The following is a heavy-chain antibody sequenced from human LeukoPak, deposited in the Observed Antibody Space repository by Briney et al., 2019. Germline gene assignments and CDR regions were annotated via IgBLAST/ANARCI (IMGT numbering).Heavy chain of an antibody. CDR3: ARARSGCSGYFCLPKNWFDP. Sequence: VASVKVSCKASGCTFTSYDINWVRQATGQGLEWMGWMNPNSGNTGYAQKFQGRVTMTRNTSISTAYMELSSLRSEDTAVYYCARARSGCSGYFCLPKNWFDPWGQGTLVTVSS. D-gene: IGHD3-22*01. V-gene: IGHV1-8*01. CDR1: GCTFTSYD. CDR2: MNPNSGNT. J-gene: IGHJ5*02.